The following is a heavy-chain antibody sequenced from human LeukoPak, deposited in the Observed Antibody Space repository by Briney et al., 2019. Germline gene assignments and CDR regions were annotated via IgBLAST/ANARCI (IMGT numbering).Heavy chain of an antibody. J-gene: IGHJ4*02. V-gene: IGHV3-21*01. Sequence: GGSLRLSCAASGFTFSSYSMNWVRQAPGKGLEWVSSISSSSSYIYYADSVKGRFTISRDNAKNSLYLQMNSLRAEDTAVYYCARGYCSGGSCYLYFDYWGRGTLVTVSS. CDR1: GFTFSSYS. CDR2: ISSSSSYI. D-gene: IGHD2-15*01. CDR3: ARGYCSGGSCYLYFDY.